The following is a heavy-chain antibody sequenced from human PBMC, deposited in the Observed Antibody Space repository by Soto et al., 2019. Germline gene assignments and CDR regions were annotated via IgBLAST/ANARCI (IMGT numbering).Heavy chain of an antibody. J-gene: IGHJ6*02. D-gene: IGHD2-2*01. CDR1: GGTFSSYA. V-gene: IGHV1-69*12. Sequence: QVQLVQSGAEVKKPGSSVKVSCKASGGTFSSYAISWVRQAPGQGLEWMGGIIPIFGTANYAQKFQGRVTSTADESTSTAYMELGSLRSEDTAVYYCARHDCISSSCYYYYYYGMDVWGQGTTVTVSS. CDR3: ARHDCISSSCYYYYYYGMDV. CDR2: IIPIFGTA.